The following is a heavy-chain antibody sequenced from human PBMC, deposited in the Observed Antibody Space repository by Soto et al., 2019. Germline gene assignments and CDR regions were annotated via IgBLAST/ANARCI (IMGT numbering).Heavy chain of an antibody. CDR3: ARTTNTGTDY. D-gene: IGHD1-1*01. J-gene: IGHJ4*02. CDR1: GFSLTSNEMR. CDR2: IDWDGEK. V-gene: IGHV2-70*04. Sequence: GSGPTLVNPTQTLTLTCTFSGFSLTSNEMRVTWIRQPPGKALEWLARIDWDGEKFYSSSLRTRLTISKDSSKNQVVLTMTNMDPADTATYYCARTTNTGTDYWGQGTLVTVSS.